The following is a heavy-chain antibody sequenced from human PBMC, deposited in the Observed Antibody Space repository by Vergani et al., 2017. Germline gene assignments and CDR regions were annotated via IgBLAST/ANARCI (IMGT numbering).Heavy chain of an antibody. V-gene: IGHV1-24*01. CDR2: FDPEHGEV. Sequence: QVQLVQSGSEVRKPGASVKVSCQVSGYSLTELTIHWVRQAPGKGLEWMGGFDPEHGEVTFAHHIQGRVTMTEDRSTDTAYMELSSLRPEDTALYYCAIVTYDYDSSGYYLDYWGQGTLVTVSS. CDR1: GYSLTELT. J-gene: IGHJ4*02. D-gene: IGHD3-22*01. CDR3: AIVTYDYDSSGYYLDY.